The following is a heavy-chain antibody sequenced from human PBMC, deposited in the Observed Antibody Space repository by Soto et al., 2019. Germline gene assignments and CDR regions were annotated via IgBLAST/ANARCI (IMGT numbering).Heavy chain of an antibody. CDR3: ARDQANYYDSSGYPLDAFDI. CDR1: GGTFSSYA. V-gene: IGHV1-69*13. Sequence: SVKVSCKASGGTFSSYAISWVRQAPGQGLEWMGGIIPIFGTANYAQKFQGRVTITADESTSTAYMELSSLRSEDTAVYYCARDQANYYDSSGYPLDAFDIWGQGTMVTVSS. D-gene: IGHD3-22*01. J-gene: IGHJ3*02. CDR2: IIPIFGTA.